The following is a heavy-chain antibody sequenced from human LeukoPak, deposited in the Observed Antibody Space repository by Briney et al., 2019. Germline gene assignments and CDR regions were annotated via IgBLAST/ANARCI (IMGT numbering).Heavy chain of an antibody. D-gene: IGHD3-10*01. CDR1: GFTFDDYA. CDR2: ISWNSGSI. Sequence: GGSLRRSCAASGFTFDDYAMHWVRQAPGKGLEWVSGISWNSGSIGYADSVKGRFTISRDNAKNSLYLQMNSLRAEDTALYYCAKSDLWFGELLGYWGQGTLVTVSS. J-gene: IGHJ4*02. CDR3: AKSDLWFGELLGY. V-gene: IGHV3-9*01.